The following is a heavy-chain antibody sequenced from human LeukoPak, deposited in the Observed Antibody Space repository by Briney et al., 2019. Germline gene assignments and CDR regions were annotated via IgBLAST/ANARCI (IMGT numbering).Heavy chain of an antibody. V-gene: IGHV4-59*01. Sequence: SETLSLTCSVSGGSISSYYWSWIRQPPGKGLEWIGYIYYSGSTDYNPSLKSRVTISVDTSKNQFFLTLYSVTAADTAVYYCARLDFSIYLSDYWGQGTLVTVSS. CDR1: GGSISSYY. CDR2: IYYSGST. J-gene: IGHJ4*02. CDR3: ARLDFSIYLSDY. D-gene: IGHD4-11*01.